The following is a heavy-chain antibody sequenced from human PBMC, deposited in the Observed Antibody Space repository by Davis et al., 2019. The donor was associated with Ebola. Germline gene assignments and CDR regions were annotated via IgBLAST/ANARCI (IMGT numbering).Heavy chain of an antibody. J-gene: IGHJ6*02. Sequence: ASVKVSCKASGYTLTDYQMHWVRQAPGQGLEWMGVINPSAGYTNYAQKFQGRVTITRDTSTSTVYMEVRRLRSDDTAVYYCARDGPDYYGLDVWGQGTAVTVSS. CDR1: GYTLTDYQ. V-gene: IGHV1-46*01. CDR3: ARDGPDYYGLDV. CDR2: INPSAGYT.